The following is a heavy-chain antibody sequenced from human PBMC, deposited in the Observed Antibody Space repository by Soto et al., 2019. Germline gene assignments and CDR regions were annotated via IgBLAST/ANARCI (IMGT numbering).Heavy chain of an antibody. J-gene: IGHJ4*02. D-gene: IGHD3-22*01. CDR1: GYSINRGYY. V-gene: IGHV4-38-2*02. CDR2: IYHRGAT. Sequence: SETLSLTCSVSGYSINRGYYWGWIRQAPGKGLEWIGSIYHRGATYYTPSFKTRATISLDTSKNQFTLRLTSVTAADTAVYFCAPYEYDSSSHDDEHCGQGTMVTVYS. CDR3: APYEYDSSSHDDEH.